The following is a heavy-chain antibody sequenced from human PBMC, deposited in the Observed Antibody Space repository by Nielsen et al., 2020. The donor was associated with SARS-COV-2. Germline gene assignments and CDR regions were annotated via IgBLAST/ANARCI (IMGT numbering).Heavy chain of an antibody. CDR2: ISDDNTI. V-gene: IGHV3-69-1*01. Sequence: WIRQPPGKGLEWISYISDDNTIFYADSVKGRFTISRDNAKNSLYLQMNSLRAEDTAVYYCARGRHARYCSGGSCIGSFDPWGQGTPVTVSS. D-gene: IGHD2-15*01. J-gene: IGHJ5*02. CDR3: ARGRHARYCSGGSCIGSFDP.